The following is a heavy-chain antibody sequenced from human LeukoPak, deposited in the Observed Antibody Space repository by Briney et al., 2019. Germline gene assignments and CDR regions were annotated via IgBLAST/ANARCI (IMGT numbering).Heavy chain of an antibody. V-gene: IGHV3-23*01. CDR3: AKDPLYYYDSSGYYFQPSFDY. CDR1: GFIFSKYA. D-gene: IGHD3-22*01. J-gene: IGHJ4*02. Sequence: GGSLRLSCAASGFIFSKYAMEWVRQAPGKGLEWVSAISGSGGSTYYADSVKGRFTISRDNSKNTLYLQMNSLRAEDTAVYYCAKDPLYYYDSSGYYFQPSFDYWGQGTLVTVSS. CDR2: ISGSGGST.